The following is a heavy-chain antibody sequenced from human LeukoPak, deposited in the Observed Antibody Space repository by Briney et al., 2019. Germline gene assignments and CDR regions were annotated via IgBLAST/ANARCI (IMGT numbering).Heavy chain of an antibody. CDR1: GGTFSSYA. D-gene: IGHD6-19*01. J-gene: IGHJ4*02. CDR2: IIPILGIA. V-gene: IGHV1-69*04. CDR3: ARFMEQWLAMDY. Sequence: ASVKVSCKASGGTFSSYAISWVRQAPGQGLEWMGRIIPILGIANYAQKFQGRVTITADKSTSTAYMELSSLRSEDTAVYYCARFMEQWLAMDYWGQGTLVTVSS.